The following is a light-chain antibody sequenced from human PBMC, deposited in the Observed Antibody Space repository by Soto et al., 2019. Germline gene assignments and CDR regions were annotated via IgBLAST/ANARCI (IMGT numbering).Light chain of an antibody. J-gene: IGKJ2*01. CDR2: GTS. CDR3: QQCAGSPYT. V-gene: IGKV3-20*01. Sequence: EIVLTQSPGTLSLSPGERATLSCRASQSFDSNYLAWYQQKPGQAPRLVIYGTSSRATGIPDRFSGSGSGTDFTLTISRLEPEDFAVYYCQQCAGSPYTFGQGTKLEI. CDR1: QSFDSNY.